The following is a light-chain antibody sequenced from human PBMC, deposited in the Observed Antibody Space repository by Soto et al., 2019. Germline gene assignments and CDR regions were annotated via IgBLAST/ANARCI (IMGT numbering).Light chain of an antibody. Sequence: DIQMTQSPSAMAASVGDRGTSTCRASQGINSYLAWFQQKPGRAPKLLIYAASTLQSGVPPRFSGSGSGTEFTLTISSLQPDDFATYYCQHYNSYSEAFGQGTKVDIK. CDR3: QHYNSYSEA. V-gene: IGKV1-17*03. CDR2: AAS. J-gene: IGKJ1*01. CDR1: QGINSY.